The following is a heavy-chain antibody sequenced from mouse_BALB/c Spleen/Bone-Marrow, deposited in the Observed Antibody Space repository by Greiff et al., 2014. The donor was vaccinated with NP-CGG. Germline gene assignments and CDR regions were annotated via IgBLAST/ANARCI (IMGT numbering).Heavy chain of an antibody. D-gene: IGHD4-1*01. CDR3: TRGRTWDFDY. V-gene: IGHV1S81*02. CDR2: INPNNGGT. J-gene: IGHJ2*01. Sequence: VQLQESGAELVKPGTSVKLSCKASGYTFTTYYMYWVKQRTGQGLEWIGEINPNNGGTNFKEKFKSKATLTVDKSSSTAYMQLSSLTSEDSAVYYCTRGRTWDFDYWGQGTTLTVSS. CDR1: GYTFTTYY.